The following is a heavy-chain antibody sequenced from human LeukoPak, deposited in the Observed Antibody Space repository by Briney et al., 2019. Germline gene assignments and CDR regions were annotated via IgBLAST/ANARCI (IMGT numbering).Heavy chain of an antibody. CDR1: GYTFTSYD. CDR3: ARPHMVRGVITKNWFDP. V-gene: IGHV1-8*01. J-gene: IGHJ5*02. D-gene: IGHD3-10*01. Sequence: ASVKVSCTASGYTFTSYDINWVRQATGQGLEWMGWMNSNSGNTGYAQKFQGRVTMTRNTSISTAYMELSSLRSEDTAVYYCARPHMVRGVITKNWFDPWGQGTLVTVSS. CDR2: MNSNSGNT.